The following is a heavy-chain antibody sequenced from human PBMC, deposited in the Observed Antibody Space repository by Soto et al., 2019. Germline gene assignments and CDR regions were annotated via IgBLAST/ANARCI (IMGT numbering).Heavy chain of an antibody. CDR3: AKDRKSGSGWYWDY. CDR2: ISASGGTT. V-gene: IGHV3-23*01. Sequence: GGSLRLSSAASGVNFSDYAMSWVRQAPGKGLEWVSAISASGGTTYYADSVRGRFTISRDNSKNTLYLQMNSLRAEDTVVYYCAKDRKSGSGWYWDYWGQGTLVTVSS. D-gene: IGHD6-19*01. J-gene: IGHJ4*02. CDR1: GVNFSDYA.